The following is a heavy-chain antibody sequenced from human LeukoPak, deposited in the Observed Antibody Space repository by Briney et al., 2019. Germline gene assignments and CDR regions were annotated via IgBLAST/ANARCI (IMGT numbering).Heavy chain of an antibody. V-gene: IGHV4-38-2*02. CDR1: GYSISSGYY. Sequence: SETLSLTCTVSGYSISSGYYWGWIRQPPGKGLEWIGSIYYSGSTYYNPSLKSRVTISVDTSKNQFSLKLSSVTAADTAVYYCARPRDNYYDSSGYWYFDLWGRGTLVTVSS. CDR3: ARPRDNYYDSSGYWYFDL. J-gene: IGHJ2*01. CDR2: IYYSGST. D-gene: IGHD3-22*01.